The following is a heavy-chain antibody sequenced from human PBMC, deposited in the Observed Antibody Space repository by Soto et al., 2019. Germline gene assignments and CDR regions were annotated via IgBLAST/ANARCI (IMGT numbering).Heavy chain of an antibody. CDR2: INHSGST. D-gene: IGHD6-13*01. Sequence: SETLSLTCAVYGGSFSGYYWSWIRQPPGKGLEWIGEINHSGSTNYNPSLKSRVTISVDNSKNTPYLQMSSLRAEDTAVYYCARGFSAGKGSPPDFWGQGSLVTVYS. J-gene: IGHJ4*02. CDR3: ARGFSAGKGSPPDF. V-gene: IGHV4-34*01. CDR1: GGSFSGYY.